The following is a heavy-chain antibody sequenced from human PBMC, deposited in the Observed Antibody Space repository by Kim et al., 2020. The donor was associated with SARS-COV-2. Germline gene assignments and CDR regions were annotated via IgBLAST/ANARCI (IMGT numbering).Heavy chain of an antibody. CDR1: GGSISSSSYY. CDR3: ARDSSKAVATTRWGMDV. Sequence: SETLSLTCTVSGGSISSSSYYWGWIRQPPGKGLEWIGSIYYSGSTYYNPSLKSRVTISVDTSKNQFSLKLSSVTAADTAVYYCARDSSKAVATTRWGMDVWGQGTTVTVSS. V-gene: IGHV4-39*07. J-gene: IGHJ6*02. CDR2: IYYSGST. D-gene: IGHD6-19*01.